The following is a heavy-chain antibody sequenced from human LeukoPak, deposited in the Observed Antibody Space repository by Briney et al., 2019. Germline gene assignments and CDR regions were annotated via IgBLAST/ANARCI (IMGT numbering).Heavy chain of an antibody. Sequence: GGSLRLSCAVSGFTVSGDYMSWIRQAPGKGLEWVSVIYSGGSTYYADSVKGRFTISRDNAKNSLYLQMNSLRAEDTAVYYCARAAAGTFYYYYYMDVWGKGTTVTVSS. D-gene: IGHD6-13*01. J-gene: IGHJ6*03. CDR3: ARAAAGTFYYYYYMDV. CDR2: IYSGGST. V-gene: IGHV3-53*01. CDR1: GFTVSGDY.